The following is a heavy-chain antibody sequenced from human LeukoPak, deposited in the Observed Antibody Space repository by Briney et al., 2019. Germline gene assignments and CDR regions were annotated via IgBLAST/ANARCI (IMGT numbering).Heavy chain of an antibody. CDR1: GGPFTSYA. CDR2: ITPMFGIP. D-gene: IGHD2-2*01. Sequence: PVKVSCKASGGPFTSYAAAWVPQATGQALQLMGGITPMFGIPNYAQQFQGRATMNTDESTVTAFMELRGLRSEDTAVYYCARVMHCSLSSCPPHGAFDIWGQGTMVSVSS. CDR3: ARVMHCSLSSCPPHGAFDI. J-gene: IGHJ3*02. V-gene: IGHV1-69*05.